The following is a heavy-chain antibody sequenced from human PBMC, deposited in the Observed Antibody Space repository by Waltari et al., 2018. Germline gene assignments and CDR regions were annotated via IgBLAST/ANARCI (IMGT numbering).Heavy chain of an antibody. J-gene: IGHJ6*02. D-gene: IGHD3-3*01. CDR3: ARGFGVVTYYYYYYGMDV. CDR2: INNSGST. CDR1: GGSFSGYY. V-gene: IGHV4-34*01. Sequence: QVQLQQWGAGLLKPSETLSLTCAVYGGSFSGYYWSWIRQPPGKGLEWIGEINNSGSTNYNPSLKSRVTISVDTSKNQFSLKLSSVTAADTAVYYCARGFGVVTYYYYYYGMDVWGQGTTVTVSS.